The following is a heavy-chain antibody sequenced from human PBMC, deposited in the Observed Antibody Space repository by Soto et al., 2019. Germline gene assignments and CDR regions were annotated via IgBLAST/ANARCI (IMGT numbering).Heavy chain of an antibody. CDR1: GYIFTVNY. V-gene: IGHV1-2*02. J-gene: IGHJ4*02. CDR2: INPNNGAT. Sequence: GASVKVSCQASGYIFTVNYMHCVRQSPGQGLEYMGWINPNNGATNYAQNFQGRVTMTWDTSISTAYMEVRRLRSDDTAVYYCAPHYPDSSGYFDHWGQGTLVTVS. D-gene: IGHD3-22*01. CDR3: APHYPDSSGYFDH.